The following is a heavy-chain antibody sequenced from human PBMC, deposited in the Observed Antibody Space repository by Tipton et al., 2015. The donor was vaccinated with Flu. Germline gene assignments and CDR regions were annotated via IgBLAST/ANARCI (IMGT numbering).Heavy chain of an antibody. CDR3: AREGGGDATVTLVGNYYYMDV. CDR1: GDSVSSNSAA. V-gene: IGHV6-1*01. J-gene: IGHJ6*03. D-gene: IGHD4-17*01. CDR2: TYYRSKWYN. Sequence: GLVKPSQTLSLTCAISGDSVSSNSAAWNWIRQSPSRGLEWLGRTYYRSKWYNDYAVSVKSRITINPDTSKNQFSLQLNSVTPEDTAVYYCAREGGGDATVTLVGNYYYMDVWGKGTTVTVSS.